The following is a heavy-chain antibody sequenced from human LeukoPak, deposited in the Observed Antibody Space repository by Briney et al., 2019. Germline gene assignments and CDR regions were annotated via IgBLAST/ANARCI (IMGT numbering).Heavy chain of an antibody. CDR3: AKDQIGWAPGYVSGPLDQ. Sequence: GGSLRLSCAASGFSFTMYGIHWVRQAPGKGLEGVAVISTDGNNEYYANSVKGRFTISRDNSKNTVYLQMTSLRTEDTAVYYCAKDQIGWAPGYVSGPLDQWGQGTLVTVSS. D-gene: IGHD6-19*01. J-gene: IGHJ4*02. CDR1: GFSFTMYG. V-gene: IGHV3-30*18. CDR2: ISTDGNNE.